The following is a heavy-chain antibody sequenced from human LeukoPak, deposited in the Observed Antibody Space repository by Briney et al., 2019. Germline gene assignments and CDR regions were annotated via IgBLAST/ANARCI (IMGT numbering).Heavy chain of an antibody. CDR2: ISYDGSNK. V-gene: IGHV3-30*18. CDR3: AKEQGVAVAGTAYWYFDL. J-gene: IGHJ2*01. Sequence: GGSLRLSCATSGFTFSTYDMHWVRQAPGKGLEWVAVISYDGSNKYYADSAKGRFTISRDNSKNTLYLQMNSLRAEDTAVYFCAKEQGVAVAGTAYWYFDLWGRGTLVTVSS. CDR1: GFTFSTYD. D-gene: IGHD6-19*01.